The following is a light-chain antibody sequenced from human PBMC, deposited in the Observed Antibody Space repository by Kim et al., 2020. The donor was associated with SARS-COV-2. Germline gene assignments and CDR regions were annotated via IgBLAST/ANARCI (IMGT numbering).Light chain of an antibody. CDR1: QSISAW. CDR3: QEYDSQSPT. Sequence: DIQMTQFPSSLPASIGDRVSLTCRASQSISAWLTWYQQKPGKAPKLLIYDASSLESGVPSRFSGRGSGTEFTLTITSLQPDDFATYYCQEYDSQSPTFGQGTKVDIK. V-gene: IGKV1-5*01. J-gene: IGKJ1*01. CDR2: DAS.